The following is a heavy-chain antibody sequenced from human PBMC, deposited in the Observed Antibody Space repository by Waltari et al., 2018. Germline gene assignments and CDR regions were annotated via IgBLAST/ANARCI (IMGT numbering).Heavy chain of an antibody. V-gene: IGHV4-39*01. CDR3: ARYYDFWSGLPDV. CDR1: GGSISSSSYY. J-gene: IGHJ6*04. Sequence: QLQLQESGPGLVKPSETLSLTCTVSGGSISSSSYYWGWIRQPPGKGLEWIGSIYSSGSTYYNPSLKSRVTISVDTSKNQFSLKLSSVTAADTAVYYCARYYDFWSGLPDVWGKGTTVTVSS. CDR2: IYSSGST. D-gene: IGHD3-3*01.